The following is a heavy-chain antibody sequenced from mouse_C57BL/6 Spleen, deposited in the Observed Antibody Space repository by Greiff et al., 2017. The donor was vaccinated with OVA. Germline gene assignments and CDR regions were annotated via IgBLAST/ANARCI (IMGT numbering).Heavy chain of an antibody. CDR2: IDPEDGET. CDR3: ARPHYYGSSYGFAY. Sequence: DVKLQESGAELVKPGASVKLSCTASGFNIKDYYMHWVKQRTEQGLEWIGRIDPEDGETKYAPKFQGQATITADTSSNTAYLQLSSLTSEDTAVDYCARPHYYGSSYGFAYWGQGTLVTVSA. V-gene: IGHV14-2*01. CDR1: GFNIKDYY. D-gene: IGHD1-1*01. J-gene: IGHJ3*01.